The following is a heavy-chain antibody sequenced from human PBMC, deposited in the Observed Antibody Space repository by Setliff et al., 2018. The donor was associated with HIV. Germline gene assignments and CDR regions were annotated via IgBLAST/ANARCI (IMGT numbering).Heavy chain of an antibody. CDR1: GGSINSYY. D-gene: IGHD3-10*01. CDR2: IYYSGST. J-gene: IGHJ4*02. CDR3: ARESYGSGTYDY. Sequence: SSETLSLTCTVSGGSINSYYWSWIRQPPGKGLEWIGYIYYSGSTNYNPSLKSRVTISIDTSKKQFSLRLTSVTAADSAVYYCARESYGSGTYDYWGQGTLVTVSS. V-gene: IGHV4-4*08.